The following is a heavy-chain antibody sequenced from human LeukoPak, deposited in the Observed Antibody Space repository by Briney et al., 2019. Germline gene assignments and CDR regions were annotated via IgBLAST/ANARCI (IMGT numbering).Heavy chain of an antibody. CDR2: ISSSSSTI. J-gene: IGHJ5*02. CDR3: ARDGGFGDNWFDP. Sequence: PGGSLRLSCAASGFTFSSYSMNWVRQAPGKGLEWVSYISSSSSTIYYADSVKGRFTISRDNAKNSLYLQMNSLRAEDTAVYYCARDGGFGDNWFDPWGQGTLVTVSS. CDR1: GFTFSSYS. D-gene: IGHD3-10*01. V-gene: IGHV3-48*04.